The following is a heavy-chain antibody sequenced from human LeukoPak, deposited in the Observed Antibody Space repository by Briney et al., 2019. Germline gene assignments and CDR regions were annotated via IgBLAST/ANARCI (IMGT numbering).Heavy chain of an antibody. V-gene: IGHV1-2*02. CDR2: ISPNSGGT. CDR1: GYTFTGYY. Sequence: ASVKVSCKASGYTFTGYYMHWVRQAPGQGLEWMGWISPNSGGTNYAQKFQGRVTMTRDTSISTAYMELSRLRSDDTAVYYCAREDPDGSYYGGPFDYWGQGTLVTVSS. D-gene: IGHD1-26*01. J-gene: IGHJ4*02. CDR3: AREDPDGSYYGGPFDY.